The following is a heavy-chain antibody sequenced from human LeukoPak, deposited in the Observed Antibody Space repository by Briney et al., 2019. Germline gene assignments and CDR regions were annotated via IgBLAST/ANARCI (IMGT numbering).Heavy chain of an antibody. CDR1: GFTFSNYG. J-gene: IGHJ3*02. V-gene: IGHV3-30*02. CDR2: IRYDGSNK. D-gene: IGHD5-24*01. CDR3: AKDSGVGMATTFSILDI. Sequence: PGGSLRLSCAASGFTFSNYGMHWVRKPPAKGLEWVPFIRYDGSNKYYADSVKGRFTISRDNSKNTLYLQMNSLSAEDTAVYYCAKDSGVGMATTFSILDIWGRGTMVTVSS.